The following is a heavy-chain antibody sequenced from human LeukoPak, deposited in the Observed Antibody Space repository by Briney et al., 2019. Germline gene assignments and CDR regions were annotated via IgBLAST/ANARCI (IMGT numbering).Heavy chain of an antibody. J-gene: IGHJ5*02. CDR3: ARLVAMVNNWFDP. D-gene: IGHD5-18*01. Sequence: GESLKISCKGSGYRFTSYWIGWVRPMPGKGLGWMGIIYPGDSDTRYSPSFQGQVTISTDKSISTAYLQWSSLKASDTAMYYCARLVAMVNNWFDPWGQGTLVTVSS. CDR2: IYPGDSDT. CDR1: GYRFTSYW. V-gene: IGHV5-51*01.